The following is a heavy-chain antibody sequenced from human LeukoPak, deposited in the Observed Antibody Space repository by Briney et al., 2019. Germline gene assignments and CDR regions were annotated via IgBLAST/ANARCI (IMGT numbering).Heavy chain of an antibody. Sequence: GGSLRLSCAASGFTFRSYAMNCVRQAPGKGLEWVSGISGSAGSAYYVDSVKGRFTISRDNSKNTLYLQMNSLRAEDTAVYYCARDDGYGSGSRDSFDIWGQGTMVTVSS. CDR1: GFTFRSYA. CDR2: ISGSAGSA. D-gene: IGHD3-10*01. J-gene: IGHJ3*02. V-gene: IGHV3-23*01. CDR3: ARDDGYGSGSRDSFDI.